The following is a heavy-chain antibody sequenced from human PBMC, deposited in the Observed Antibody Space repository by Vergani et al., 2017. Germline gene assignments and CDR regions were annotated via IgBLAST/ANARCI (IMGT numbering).Heavy chain of an antibody. J-gene: IGHJ4*02. CDR1: GFSIDNGYY. CDR3: ARRSGIVYDIFSGTQYFFDF. Sequence: QVQLQESGPGLVKPSETLSLTCAVSGFSIDNGYYWDWIRQPPGKGLEWIGSIYRTGRTHFNPSLKRRVTISVDTSNIHFSLRLNSLTAADTAVYYCARRSGIVYDIFSGTQYFFDFWGQGTLVTVSS. V-gene: IGHV4-38-2*01. CDR2: IYRTGRT. D-gene: IGHD3-9*01.